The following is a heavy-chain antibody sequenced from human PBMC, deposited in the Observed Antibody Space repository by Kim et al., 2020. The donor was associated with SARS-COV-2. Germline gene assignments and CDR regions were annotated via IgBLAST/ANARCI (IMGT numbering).Heavy chain of an antibody. CDR2: INHSGST. CDR1: GGSFSGYY. CDR3: ARGIVTAGQFDY. J-gene: IGHJ4*02. V-gene: IGHV4-34*01. Sequence: SQTLSLTCAVYGGSFSGYYWSWIRQPPGKGLEWIGEINHSGSTNYNPSLKSRVTISVDTSKNQFSLKLSSVTAADTAVYYCARGIVTAGQFDYWGQGTLVTVSS. D-gene: IGHD6-13*01.